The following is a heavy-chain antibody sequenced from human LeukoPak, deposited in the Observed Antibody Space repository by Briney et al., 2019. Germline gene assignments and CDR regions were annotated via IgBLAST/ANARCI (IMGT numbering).Heavy chain of an antibody. D-gene: IGHD6-6*01. CDR3: ARDFGSSSTVYYYYYMDV. V-gene: IGHV1-69*06. CDR2: IIPIFGTA. CDR1: GGTFSSYA. J-gene: IGHJ6*03. Sequence: SVKVSCKASGGTFSSYAISWVRQAPGQGLEWMGGIIPIFGTANYAQKFQGRVTITADKSTSTAYMELSSLRSEDTAIYYCARDFGSSSTVYYYYYMDVWGKGTTVTVSS.